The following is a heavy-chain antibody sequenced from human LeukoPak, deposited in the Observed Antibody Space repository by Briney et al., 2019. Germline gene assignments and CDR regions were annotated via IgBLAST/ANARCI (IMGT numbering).Heavy chain of an antibody. V-gene: IGHV4-38-2*01. D-gene: IGHD4-17*01. CDR3: ARAPWEMTTVTSYFDY. CDR2: IYHSGST. Sequence: PGGSLRLSCAASGFTFSSYAMSWVRQAPGKGLEWIGSIYHSGSTYYNPSLKSRVTISVDTSKNQFSLKLSSVTAADTAVYYCARAPWEMTTVTSYFDYWGQGTLVTVSS. J-gene: IGHJ4*02. CDR1: GFTFSSYA.